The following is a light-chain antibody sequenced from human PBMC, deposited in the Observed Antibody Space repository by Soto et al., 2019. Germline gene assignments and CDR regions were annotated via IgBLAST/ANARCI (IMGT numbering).Light chain of an antibody. V-gene: IGKV1-5*01. CDR2: DAS. J-gene: IGKJ1*01. CDR3: QQYNNYPRT. Sequence: DIQMTQSPSSLFASVGDRVTITCQATQDINIYLNWYQHKPGKAPKFLIYDASSLESGVPSRFSGSGSGTEFTLTISSLQPDDFATYYCQQYNNYPRTFGQGTKVDIK. CDR1: QDINIY.